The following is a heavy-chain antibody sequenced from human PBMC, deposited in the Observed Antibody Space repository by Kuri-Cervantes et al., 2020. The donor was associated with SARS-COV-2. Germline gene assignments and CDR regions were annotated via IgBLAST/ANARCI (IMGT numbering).Heavy chain of an antibody. CDR3: ARALTGDDAFDI. D-gene: IGHD7-27*01. CDR1: GFTVSSNY. Sequence: GESLKISCAASGFTVSSNYMSWVRQAPGKGLEWVSVIYGGGSTYYADSVKGRFTISRHNSKNTLYLQMNSLRAEDTAVYYCARALTGDDAFDIWGQGTMVTVSS. V-gene: IGHV3-53*04. CDR2: IYGGGST. J-gene: IGHJ3*02.